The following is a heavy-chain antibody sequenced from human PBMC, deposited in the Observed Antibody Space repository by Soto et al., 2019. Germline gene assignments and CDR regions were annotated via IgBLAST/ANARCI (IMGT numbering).Heavy chain of an antibody. CDR1: GGSISSSSYY. Sequence: SETLSLTCTVSGGSISSSSYYWGWIRQPPGKGLEWIGSIYYSGSTYYNPSLKSRVTISVDTSKNQFSLKLSSVTAADTAVYYCARHDIVVVTATYYFDYWGQGTLVTVSS. CDR2: IYYSGST. J-gene: IGHJ4*02. D-gene: IGHD2-21*02. V-gene: IGHV4-39*01. CDR3: ARHDIVVVTATYYFDY.